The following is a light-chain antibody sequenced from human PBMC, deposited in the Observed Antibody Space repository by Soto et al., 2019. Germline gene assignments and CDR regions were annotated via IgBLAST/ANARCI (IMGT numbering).Light chain of an antibody. CDR2: GAS. J-gene: IGKJ3*01. Sequence: EIVMTQSPATLSVSPGERATLSCRASQSVSSNLAWYQQKPGQAPRLLIYGASTSATGIPARFSGSVSGKEFTLTISSLQSEDFAVYYCQQYNNWPFTFGPGTKVDIK. V-gene: IGKV3-15*01. CDR1: QSVSSN. CDR3: QQYNNWPFT.